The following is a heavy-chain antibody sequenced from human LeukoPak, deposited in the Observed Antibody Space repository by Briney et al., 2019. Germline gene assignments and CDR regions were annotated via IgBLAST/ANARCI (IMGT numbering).Heavy chain of an antibody. V-gene: IGHV4-59*01. Sequence: PSETLSLTCTVCGGSISIYYWSWIRQPQGKGLEWIGYIYYSGSTNYNPSLKSRVTISVDTSKNQFSLKLSSVTAADTAVYYCARFHLASAYSSSWHGRGYYFDYWGQGTLVTVSS. CDR2: IYYSGST. D-gene: IGHD6-13*01. J-gene: IGHJ4*02. CDR3: ARFHLASAYSSSWHGRGYYFDY. CDR1: GGSISIYY.